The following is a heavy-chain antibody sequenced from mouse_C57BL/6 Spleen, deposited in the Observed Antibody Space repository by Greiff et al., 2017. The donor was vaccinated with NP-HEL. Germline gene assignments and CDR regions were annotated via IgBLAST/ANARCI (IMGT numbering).Heavy chain of an antibody. V-gene: IGHV5-17*01. CDR2: ISSGSSTI. D-gene: IGHD2-4*01. J-gene: IGHJ3*01. CDR3: ARKTLIYYDYDGFAY. Sequence: EVKLEESGGGLVKPGGSLKLSCAASGFTFSDYGMHWVRQAPEKGLEWVAYISSGSSTIYYADTVKGRFTISRDNAKNTLFLQMTSLRSEDTAMYYCARKTLIYYDYDGFAYWGQGTLVTVSA. CDR1: GFTFSDYG.